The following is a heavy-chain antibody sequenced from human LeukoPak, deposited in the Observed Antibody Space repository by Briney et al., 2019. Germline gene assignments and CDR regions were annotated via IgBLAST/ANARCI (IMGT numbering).Heavy chain of an antibody. D-gene: IGHD6-13*01. V-gene: IGHV4-39*01. CDR1: GGSISSDSNFF. J-gene: IGHJ4*02. Sequence: SETLSLTCTVSGGSISSDSNFFWGWLRQPPGKGLDWIGIIYYSGTTYYNPSLERRVTILVDTSKNLFSLRLTSVTAADTAVYYCARHRRISNWYVDFWGQGTLLTVSS. CDR3: ARHRRISNWYVDF. CDR2: IYYSGTT.